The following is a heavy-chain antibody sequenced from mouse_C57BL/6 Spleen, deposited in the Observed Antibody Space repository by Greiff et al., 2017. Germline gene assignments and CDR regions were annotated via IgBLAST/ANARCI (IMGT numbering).Heavy chain of an antibody. V-gene: IGHV1-80*01. CDR1: GYAFSSYW. J-gene: IGHJ2*01. D-gene: IGHD1-1*01. Sequence: QVHVKQSGAELVKPGASVKISCKASGYAFSSYWMNWVKQRPGKGLEWIGQIYPGDGDTNYNGKFKGKATLTADKSSSTAYMQLSSLTSEDSAVYFCASLGGVVGFDYWGQGTTLTVSS. CDR3: ASLGGVVGFDY. CDR2: IYPGDGDT.